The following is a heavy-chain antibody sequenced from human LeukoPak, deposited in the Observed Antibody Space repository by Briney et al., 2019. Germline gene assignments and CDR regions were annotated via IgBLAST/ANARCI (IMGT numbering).Heavy chain of an antibody. CDR1: GFTFSSYT. D-gene: IGHD3-10*01. CDR3: ARDSGVSWYYGYWDRTPTWYFDL. CDR2: ITSSSSYI. J-gene: IGHJ2*01. V-gene: IGHV3-21*01. Sequence: TGGSLRLSCAASGFTFSSYTMNWVRQAPGKGLEWVSSITSSSSYIYYADSVKGRFTISRDNAKNSLYLQMNSLRAEDTAVYYCARDSGVSWYYGYWDRTPTWYFDLWGRGTLVTVSS.